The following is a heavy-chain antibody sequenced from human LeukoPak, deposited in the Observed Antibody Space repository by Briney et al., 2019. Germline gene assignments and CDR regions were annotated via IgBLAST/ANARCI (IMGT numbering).Heavy chain of an antibody. CDR1: GFTFGEYA. D-gene: IGHD5-18*01. Sequence: PGGSLRLSCTASGFTFGEYAMSWVRQAPGKGLGWLGFIRSKAYGGTTEYAASVKGRFTISRDDSKSIAYLQMNSLKTEDTAVYYCTRVRGYSYGYADYRGQGTLVTVFS. V-gene: IGHV3-49*04. CDR3: TRVRGYSYGYADY. CDR2: IRSKAYGGTT. J-gene: IGHJ4*02.